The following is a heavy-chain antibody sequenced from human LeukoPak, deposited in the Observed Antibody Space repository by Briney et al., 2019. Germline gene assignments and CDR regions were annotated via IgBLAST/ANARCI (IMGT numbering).Heavy chain of an antibody. D-gene: IGHD6-13*01. CDR3: AKTDSSSWFYYYYMDV. CDR1: GFTFSSYG. Sequence: GGTLRLSCAASGFTFSSYGMSWVRQAPGKGLEWVSAISGSGGSTYYADSVKGRFTISRDNSKNTLYLQMNSLRAEDTAVYYCAKTDSSSWFYYYYMDVWGKGTTVTVSS. J-gene: IGHJ6*03. CDR2: ISGSGGST. V-gene: IGHV3-23*01.